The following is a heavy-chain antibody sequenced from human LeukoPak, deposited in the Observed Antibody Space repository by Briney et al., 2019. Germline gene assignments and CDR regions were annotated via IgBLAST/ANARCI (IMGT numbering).Heavy chain of an antibody. CDR2: IKSKTDGGTT. J-gene: IGHJ4*02. CDR1: GFTFSNAW. Sequence: GGSLRLSCAASGFTFSNAWMSWVRQAPGKGLEWVGRIKSKTDGGTTDYAAPVKGRFTISRDDSKNTLYLQMNSLKTEDTAVYYCTGRIVVVVAATPRPENYFDYWGQGTLVIVSS. V-gene: IGHV3-15*01. CDR3: TGRIVVVVAATPRPENYFDY. D-gene: IGHD2-15*01.